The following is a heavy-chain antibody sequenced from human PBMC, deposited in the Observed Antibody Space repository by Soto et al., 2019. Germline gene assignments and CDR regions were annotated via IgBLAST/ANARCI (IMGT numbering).Heavy chain of an antibody. Sequence: LRLSCSASGFTISTFAMTWVRQAPGKGLESVCGMTGSGATIHYADSVKGRFTISKDNSRNVLYLQMDYLRDEDTAVYYCAKDAVYNDGLWLMDSWGQGTLVTVSS. CDR2: MTGSGATI. J-gene: IGHJ4*02. V-gene: IGHV3-23*01. D-gene: IGHD2-21*01. CDR1: GFTISTFA. CDR3: AKDAVYNDGLWLMDS.